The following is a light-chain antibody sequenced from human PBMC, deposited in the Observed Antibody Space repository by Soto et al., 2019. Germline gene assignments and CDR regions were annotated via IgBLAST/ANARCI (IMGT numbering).Light chain of an antibody. J-gene: IGKJ2*01. V-gene: IGKV3-20*01. CDR1: QSVSSSY. Sequence: EIVLTQSPGTLSLSPGERATLSCRASQSVSSSYLAWYQQKPGQAPRLLIYGASSRATGIPDRFSGSGSGTDFTLTINRLEPEDFAVYYCQQYGSSPPYTVGQGTKLEIK. CDR3: QQYGSSPPYT. CDR2: GAS.